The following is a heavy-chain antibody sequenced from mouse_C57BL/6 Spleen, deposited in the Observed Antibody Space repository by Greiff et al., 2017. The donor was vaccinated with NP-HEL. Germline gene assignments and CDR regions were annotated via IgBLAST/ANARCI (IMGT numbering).Heavy chain of an antibody. CDR2: INPSSGYT. D-gene: IGHD4-1*02. CDR1: GYTFTSYT. J-gene: IGHJ3*01. CDR3: APTGKDWFAY. Sequence: VQLVESGAELARPGASVKMSCKASGYTFTSYTMHWVKQRPGQGLEWIGYINPSSGYTKYNQKFKDKATLTADKSSSTAYMQLSSLTSEDSAVYCCAPTGKDWFAYWGQGTLVTVSA. V-gene: IGHV1-4*01.